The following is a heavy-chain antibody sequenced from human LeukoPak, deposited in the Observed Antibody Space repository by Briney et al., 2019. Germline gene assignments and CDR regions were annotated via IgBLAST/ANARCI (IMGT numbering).Heavy chain of an antibody. Sequence: GGSLRLSCVASGFTFNDYWMHWVRQAPGKGLVWVSRIKYDGSSTNSADSVKGRFTISRDDAKNTLYLQMNSLRAEDTALYYCAKDVYNYYDTSGFYSWGQGTQVTVSS. CDR3: AKDVYNYYDTSGFYS. CDR1: GFTFNDYW. V-gene: IGHV3-74*01. J-gene: IGHJ4*02. D-gene: IGHD3-22*01. CDR2: IKYDGSST.